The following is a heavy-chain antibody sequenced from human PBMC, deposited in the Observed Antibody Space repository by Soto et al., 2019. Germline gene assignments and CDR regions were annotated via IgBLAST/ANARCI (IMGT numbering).Heavy chain of an antibody. J-gene: IGHJ6*03. CDR2: IYYSGST. CDR3: ARVPPYYDILTGYSPYYYYMDV. D-gene: IGHD3-9*01. Sequence: QVQLQESGPGLVKPSETLSLTCTVSGGSISSYYWSWIRQPPGKGLEWIGYIYYSGSTNYNPSLKSLVTISVDTSKNQFSLKLSSVTAADTAVYYCARVPPYYDILTGYSPYYYYMDVWGKGTTVTVSS. CDR1: GGSISSYY. V-gene: IGHV4-59*08.